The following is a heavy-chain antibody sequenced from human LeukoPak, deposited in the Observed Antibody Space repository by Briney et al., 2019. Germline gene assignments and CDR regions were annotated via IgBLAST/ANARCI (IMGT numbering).Heavy chain of an antibody. CDR2: IYYSGST. CDR3: ARVLSGTADY. V-gene: IGHV4-39*07. D-gene: IGHD1/OR15-1a*01. Sequence: SETLSLTCTVSGGSISSSSYFWGWIRQPPGKGLEWIGYIYYSGSTYYNPSLKSRVTISVDTSKNEFSLKLNSVTAADTAVYYCARVLSGTADYWGQGTLVTVSS. J-gene: IGHJ4*02. CDR1: GGSISSSSYF.